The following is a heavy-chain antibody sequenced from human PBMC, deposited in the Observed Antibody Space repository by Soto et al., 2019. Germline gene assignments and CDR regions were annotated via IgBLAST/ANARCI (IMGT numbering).Heavy chain of an antibody. D-gene: IGHD3-10*01. V-gene: IGHV5-10-1*01. CDR3: ARRGGYYYGSGFYYGMDV. Sequence: PGESLKISCKGSGYSFTSYWISCVRQMPGKGLEWMGRIDPSDSYTNYSPSFQGHVIISADKSISTAYLQWSSLKASDTAMYYCARRGGYYYGSGFYYGMDVWGQGTTVAVSS. CDR2: IDPSDSYT. CDR1: GYSFTSYW. J-gene: IGHJ6*02.